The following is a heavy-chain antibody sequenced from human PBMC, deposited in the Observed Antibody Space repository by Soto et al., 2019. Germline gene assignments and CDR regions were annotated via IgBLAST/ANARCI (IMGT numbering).Heavy chain of an antibody. D-gene: IGHD6-13*01. CDR1: GFTFSSYA. CDR3: AKVVAPSYSSSWYDGDAFDI. Sequence: EVQLLESGGGLVQPGGSLRLSCAASGFTFSSYAMSWVRQAPGKGLEWVSAISGSGGSTYYADSVKGRLTISRDNSKNTLYLQMISLRAEDTAVYYCAKVVAPSYSSSWYDGDAFDIWGQGTMVTVSS. CDR2: ISGSGGST. V-gene: IGHV3-23*01. J-gene: IGHJ3*02.